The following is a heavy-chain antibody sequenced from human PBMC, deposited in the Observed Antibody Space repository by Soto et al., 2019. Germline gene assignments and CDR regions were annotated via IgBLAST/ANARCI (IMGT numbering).Heavy chain of an antibody. D-gene: IGHD2-2*01. CDR3: ARDRRPAALNWFDH. CDR1: GFSFSSYG. V-gene: IGHV3-33*01. CDR2: IWYDGNYK. Sequence: PGGSLSLPSASSGFSFSSYGMHWGRPAPGKGLEWVGVIWYDGNYKYYADSVKGRFTISRDTSKNTLYLQMNSLRAEDTAVYYCARDRRPAALNWFDHWGQGTLVNFSS. J-gene: IGHJ5*02.